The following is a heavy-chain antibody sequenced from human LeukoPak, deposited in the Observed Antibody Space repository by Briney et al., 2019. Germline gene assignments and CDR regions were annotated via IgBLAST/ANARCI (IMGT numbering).Heavy chain of an antibody. CDR1: SGAISTYY. CDR3: AREVGYCSSTSCYRTYYFDY. V-gene: IGHV4-59*12. Sequence: SETLSLTCTVSSGAISTYYWSWIRQPPGKGLEWIGYIYYSGSTNYNPSLKSRVTISVDTSKNQFSLKLSSVTAADTAVYYCAREVGYCSSTSCYRTYYFDYWGQGTLVTVSS. CDR2: IYYSGST. J-gene: IGHJ4*02. D-gene: IGHD2-2*03.